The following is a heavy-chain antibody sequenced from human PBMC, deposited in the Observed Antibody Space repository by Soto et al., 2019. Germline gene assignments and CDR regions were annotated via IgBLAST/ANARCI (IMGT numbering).Heavy chain of an antibody. CDR3: AKDQVDSNYVGYFDY. D-gene: IGHD4-4*01. Sequence: GGSLRLSCAASGFTFSSYGMHWVRQAPGKGLEWVAVISYDGSNKYYADSVKGRFTISRDNSKNTLYLQMNSLRAEDTAVYYCAKDQVDSNYVGYFDYWGQGTLVTVSS. J-gene: IGHJ4*02. CDR1: GFTFSSYG. V-gene: IGHV3-30*18. CDR2: ISYDGSNK.